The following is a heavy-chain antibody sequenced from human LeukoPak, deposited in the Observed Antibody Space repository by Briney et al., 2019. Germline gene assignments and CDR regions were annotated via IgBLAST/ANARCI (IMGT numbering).Heavy chain of an antibody. V-gene: IGHV1-69*05. CDR1: GGTFSSYA. J-gene: IGHJ4*02. CDR2: IIPIFGTA. CDR3: ARDQGYSYGYGNFDY. Sequence: GSSVKVSCKASGGTFSSYAISWVRQAPGQGLEWMGGIIPIFGTANYAQKFQGRVTITTDESTSTAYMELSSLRSEDTAVYYSARDQGYSYGYGNFDYWGQGTLVTVSS. D-gene: IGHD5-18*01.